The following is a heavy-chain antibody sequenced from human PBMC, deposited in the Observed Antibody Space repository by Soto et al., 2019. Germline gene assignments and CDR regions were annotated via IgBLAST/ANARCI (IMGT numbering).Heavy chain of an antibody. CDR1: GFTFTSSA. CDR2: IVVGSGNT. Sequence: WASVKVSCKASGFTFTSSAVQWVRQARGQRLEWIGWIVVGSGNTNYAQKFQERVTITRDMSTSTAYMELSSLRSEDTAVYYCAASPVYSNPKIDYWGQGTLVTVSS. V-gene: IGHV1-58*01. J-gene: IGHJ4*02. CDR3: AASPVYSNPKIDY. D-gene: IGHD4-4*01.